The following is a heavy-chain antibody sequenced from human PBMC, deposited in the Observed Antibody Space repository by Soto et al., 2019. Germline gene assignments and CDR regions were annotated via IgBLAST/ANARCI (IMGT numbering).Heavy chain of an antibody. V-gene: IGHV1-18*01. D-gene: IGHD1-7*01. Sequence: QVQLVQSGAEAKKPGASVKVSCKASGYTFTSYGISWVRQAPGQGLEWMGWISAYNGNTNYAQKLQGRVTMTTDTSTSTAYMELRSLRSDDTAVYYCARVPSYNWNYEGGGYYYYYYGMDVWGQGTTVTVSS. CDR3: ARVPSYNWNYEGGGYYYYYYGMDV. J-gene: IGHJ6*02. CDR2: ISAYNGNT. CDR1: GYTFTSYG.